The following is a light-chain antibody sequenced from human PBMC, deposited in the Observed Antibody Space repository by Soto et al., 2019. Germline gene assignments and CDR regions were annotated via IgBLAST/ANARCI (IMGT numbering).Light chain of an antibody. CDR1: QTISTW. Sequence: DIQMTQSPSTLSASLVDRVTITGRASQTISTWLAWYQQKPGKAPELLIYDASTLESGVPSRFSGSGSGTEFSLTISSLQPDDFATFYCQQYSSFSRTFGQGTKVDIK. V-gene: IGKV1-5*01. J-gene: IGKJ1*01. CDR3: QQYSSFSRT. CDR2: DAS.